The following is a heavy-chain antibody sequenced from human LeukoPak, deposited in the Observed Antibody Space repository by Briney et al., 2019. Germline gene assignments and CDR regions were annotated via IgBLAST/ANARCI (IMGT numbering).Heavy chain of an antibody. CDR1: EYTFTGYY. Sequence: GASVKVSCKASEYTFTGYYMHWVRQAPGQGLEWMGWINPNSGATDYAQNFQGRVILTRDTSISTAYMELSRLRSDDTAVYYCASGYRFGNWGQGTLVTASS. V-gene: IGHV1-2*02. D-gene: IGHD5-18*01. J-gene: IGHJ4*02. CDR2: INPNSGAT. CDR3: ASGYRFGN.